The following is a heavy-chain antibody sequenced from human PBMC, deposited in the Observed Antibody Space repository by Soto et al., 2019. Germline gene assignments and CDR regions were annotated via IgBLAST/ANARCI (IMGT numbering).Heavy chain of an antibody. CDR1: GFTFSSYW. J-gene: IGHJ4*02. V-gene: IGHV3-74*01. CDR2: INSDGSST. CDR3: VKVLARGVGVPRFYFDS. D-gene: IGHD2-2*01. Sequence: LRLSCAASGFTFSSYWMHWVRQAPGKGLVWVSRINSDGSSTSYADSVKGRFTISRDNAKNTLYLHVNSLRAEDTAVYYCVKVLARGVGVPRFYFDSWGQGALVTVSS.